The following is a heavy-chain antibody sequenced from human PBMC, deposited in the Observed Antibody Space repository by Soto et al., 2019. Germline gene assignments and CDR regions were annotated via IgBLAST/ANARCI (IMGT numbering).Heavy chain of an antibody. CDR3: ASSEGSRTSVEVYYYYYYGMAV. CDR1: GGTFSSYA. D-gene: IGHD2-2*01. V-gene: IGHV1-69*01. CDR2: IIPISGTA. Sequence: QVQLVQSGAEVKKPGSSVKVSCKASGGTFSSYAISWVRQAPGQGLEWMGGIIPISGTANYAQKFQGRDTITADESTSTAYMALSSLRSEDTAVYYCASSEGSRTSVEVYYYYYYGMAVWGQGTTVTVSS. J-gene: IGHJ6*02.